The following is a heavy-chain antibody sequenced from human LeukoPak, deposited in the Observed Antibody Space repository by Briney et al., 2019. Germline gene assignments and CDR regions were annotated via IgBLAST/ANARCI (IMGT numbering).Heavy chain of an antibody. CDR1: GGTFSSSA. CDR3: ATRPPYCSSTSCYQYDY. CDR2: IIPIFGTA. Sequence: SVRVSCKASGGTFSSSAISWVRQAPGQGLEWMGGIIPIFGTANYAQKFQGRVTITTDESTSTAYMELSSLRSDDTAVYYCATRPPYCSSTSCYQYDYWGQGTLVTVSS. J-gene: IGHJ4*02. V-gene: IGHV1-69*05. D-gene: IGHD2-2*01.